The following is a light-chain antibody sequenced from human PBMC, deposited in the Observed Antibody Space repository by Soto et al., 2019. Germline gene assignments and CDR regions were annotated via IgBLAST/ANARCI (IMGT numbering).Light chain of an antibody. CDR1: QGIANY. V-gene: IGKV1-27*01. J-gene: IGKJ2*01. CDR2: AAS. CDR3: QKYNSAPHT. Sequence: DIQMTQSPSSLSASVGDRVTITCRASQGIANYLAWYQPKPGKVPKLLIYAASTLQSGVPSRFSGRGSGTDFTLTISSLQPEDVATYYCQKYNSAPHTCGQGPKLESK.